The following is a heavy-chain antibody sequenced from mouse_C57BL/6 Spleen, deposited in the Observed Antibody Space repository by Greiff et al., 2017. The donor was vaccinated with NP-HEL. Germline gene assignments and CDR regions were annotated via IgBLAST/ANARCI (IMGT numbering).Heavy chain of an antibody. CDR3: AREAYGTSDY. CDR2: IYPRSGNT. CDR1: GYTFTSYG. D-gene: IGHD1-1*01. V-gene: IGHV1-81*01. Sequence: VQVVESGAELARPGASVKLSCKASGYTFTSYGISWVKQRTGQGLEWIGEIYPRSGNTYYNEKFKGKATLTADKSSSTAYMELRSLTSEDSAVYFCAREAYGTSDYWGQGTTLTVSS. J-gene: IGHJ2*01.